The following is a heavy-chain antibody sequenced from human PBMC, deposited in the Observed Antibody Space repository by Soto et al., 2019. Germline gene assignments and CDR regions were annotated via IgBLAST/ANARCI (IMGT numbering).Heavy chain of an antibody. CDR3: ARGRGVVTATDRGWQYYYYGMDV. D-gene: IGHD2-21*02. CDR1: GGSISSGGYY. Sequence: QVQLQESGPGLVKPSQTLSLTCTVSGGSISSGGYYWSWIRQHPGKGLEWIGYIYYSGSTYYNPSLKSRVTISVDTSKNQFSRKLSSVTAADTAVYYCARGRGVVTATDRGWQYYYYGMDVWGQGTTVTVSS. CDR2: IYYSGST. J-gene: IGHJ6*02. V-gene: IGHV4-31*03.